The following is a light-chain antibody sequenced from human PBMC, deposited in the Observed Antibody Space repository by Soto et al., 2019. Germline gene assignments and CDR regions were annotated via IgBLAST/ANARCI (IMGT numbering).Light chain of an antibody. CDR3: QQYGSPWK. CDR1: QSVRSSL. Sequence: ETVLTQSPGTLSLSPGERATLSCRASQSVRSSLLAWYQHKPGQTPRLLIYGASSRATGIPDKFSGGGSGTDFTLTISRLEPEDFAVYYCQQYGSPWKFGQGTKVEIK. J-gene: IGKJ1*01. CDR2: GAS. V-gene: IGKV3-20*01.